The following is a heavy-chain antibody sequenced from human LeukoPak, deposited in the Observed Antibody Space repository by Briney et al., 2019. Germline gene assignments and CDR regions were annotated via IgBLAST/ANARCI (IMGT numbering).Heavy chain of an antibody. Sequence: SVKVSCKASGGTFSGYAISWVRQAPGQGLEWMGGIIPVSGTANYAQNFQGRVTITADESTSTAYMELSSLRSEDTAVYYCAGLTRRDFTVTPEDYWGQGTLVTVSS. CDR2: IIPVSGTA. CDR3: AGLTRRDFTVTPEDY. V-gene: IGHV1-69*01. D-gene: IGHD4-17*01. CDR1: GGTFSGYA. J-gene: IGHJ4*02.